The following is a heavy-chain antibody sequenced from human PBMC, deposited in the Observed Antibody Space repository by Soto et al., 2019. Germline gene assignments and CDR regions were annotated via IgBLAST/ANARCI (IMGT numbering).Heavy chain of an antibody. CDR1: GFTFSSYA. D-gene: IGHD3-10*01. CDR2: ISGSGGST. Sequence: PGGSLRLSCAASGFTFSSYAMSWVRQAPGKGLEWVSAISGSGGSTYYADSVKGRFTISRDNSKNTLYLQMNSLRAEDTAVYYCAKDQPYYYGSGIYYGMDVWGQGTTVTVSS. CDR3: AKDQPYYYGSGIYYGMDV. V-gene: IGHV3-23*01. J-gene: IGHJ6*02.